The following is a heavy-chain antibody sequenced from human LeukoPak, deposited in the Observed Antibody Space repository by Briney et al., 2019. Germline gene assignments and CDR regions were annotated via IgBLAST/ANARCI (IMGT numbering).Heavy chain of an antibody. D-gene: IGHD3-22*01. Sequence: GGSLRLSCVASGFTFSDYYMSWIRQAPGKGPEWLSYITGSDHSMLYADSVKGRFAISRDNAKNSVYLHLNSLRAEDTAVYYCARDSREYYDSSGYSDYWGQGTLVTVSS. CDR3: ARDSREYYDSSGYSDY. V-gene: IGHV3-11*04. CDR2: ITGSDHSM. CDR1: GFTFSDYY. J-gene: IGHJ4*02.